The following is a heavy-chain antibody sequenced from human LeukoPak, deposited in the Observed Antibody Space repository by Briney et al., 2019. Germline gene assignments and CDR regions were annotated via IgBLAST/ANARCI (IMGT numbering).Heavy chain of an antibody. CDR2: IKQDGSEK. CDR3: ARDERSYGDSHLLDY. Sequence: GGSLRLSCAASGFTFSSYWMSWVRQAPGNGLEWVANIKQDGSEKYYVDSVKGRFTISRDNAKNSLYLQMNSLRAEDTAVYYCARDERSYGDSHLLDYWGQGALVTVS. D-gene: IGHD4-17*01. V-gene: IGHV3-7*01. J-gene: IGHJ4*02. CDR1: GFTFSSYW.